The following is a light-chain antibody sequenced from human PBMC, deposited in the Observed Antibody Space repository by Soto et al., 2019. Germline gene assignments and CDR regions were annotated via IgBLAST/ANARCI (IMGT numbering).Light chain of an antibody. Sequence: QSALTQPASVSGSPGQSITISCTGTSSDVGGYNYVSWYQQHPGKAPKIIIYEVTNWPSGVSNRFSGSKSGNTASLTISGLQAEDDADYYCSSFTSRFTFNYIFGTGTKLTVL. V-gene: IGLV2-14*01. CDR3: SSFTSRFTFNYI. CDR1: SSDVGGYNY. CDR2: EVT. J-gene: IGLJ1*01.